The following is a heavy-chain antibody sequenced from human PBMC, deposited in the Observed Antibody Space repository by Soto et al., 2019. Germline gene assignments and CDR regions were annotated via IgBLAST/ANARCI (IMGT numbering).Heavy chain of an antibody. V-gene: IGHV4-31*03. CDR1: GGSISSGGYY. CDR3: ARAQGGLVYARGRNYGSGSYYTHDY. J-gene: IGHJ4*02. CDR2: IYYSGST. Sequence: TLSLTCTVSGGSISSGGYYWSWIRQHPGKGLEWIGYIYYSGSTYYNPSLKSRVTISVDTSKNQFSLKLSSVTAADTAAYYCARAQGGLVYARGRNYGSGSYYTHDYWGQGTLVTVSS. D-gene: IGHD3-10*01.